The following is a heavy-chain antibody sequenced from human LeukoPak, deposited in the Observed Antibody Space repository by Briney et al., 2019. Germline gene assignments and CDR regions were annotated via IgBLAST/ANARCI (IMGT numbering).Heavy chain of an antibody. Sequence: SETLSLTCAVYGGSLSDYYWGWIRQPPGKGLEWIGSIYYSGSTYYNPSLKSRVTISVDTSKNQFSLKLSSVTAADTAVYCCARQTMVRGPMDVWGKGTTVTISS. CDR3: ARQTMVRGPMDV. J-gene: IGHJ6*03. V-gene: IGHV4-39*01. CDR2: IYYSGST. D-gene: IGHD3-10*01. CDR1: GGSLSDYY.